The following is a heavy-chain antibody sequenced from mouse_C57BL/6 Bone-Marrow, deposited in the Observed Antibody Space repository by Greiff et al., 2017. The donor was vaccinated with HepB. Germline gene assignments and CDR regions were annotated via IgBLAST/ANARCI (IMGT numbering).Heavy chain of an antibody. CDR2: IDPNSGGT. Sequence: VKLQQPGAELVKPGASVKLSCKASGYTFTSYWMHWVKQRPGRGLEWIGRIDPNSGGTKYNEKFKSKATPTVDKPSSTAYMQLSSLTSEDSAVYYCARRIYYYGSGDWYFDVWGTGTTVTVSS. CDR1: GYTFTSYW. D-gene: IGHD1-1*01. V-gene: IGHV1-72*01. CDR3: ARRIYYYGSGDWYFDV. J-gene: IGHJ1*03.